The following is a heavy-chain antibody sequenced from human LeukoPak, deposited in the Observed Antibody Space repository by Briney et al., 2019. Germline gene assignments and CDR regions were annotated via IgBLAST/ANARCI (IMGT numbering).Heavy chain of an antibody. CDR3: ARTDLVVVAATFFGY. CDR1: GYSISSGYY. CDR2: IYHSGST. Sequence: PSETLSLTCTVSGYSISSGYYWGWIRQPPGKGLEWIGSIYHSGSTYYNPSLKSRVTISVDTSKNQFSLKLSSVTAADTAVYYCARTDLVVVAATFFGYWGQGTLVTVSS. V-gene: IGHV4-38-2*02. J-gene: IGHJ4*02. D-gene: IGHD2-15*01.